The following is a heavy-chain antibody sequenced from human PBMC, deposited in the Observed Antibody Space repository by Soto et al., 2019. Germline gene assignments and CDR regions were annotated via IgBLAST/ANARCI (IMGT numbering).Heavy chain of an antibody. Sequence: QLQLQESGPGRVKPSETLSLTCTVSGGSISSSSYYWGWIRQPPGKGLEWIGSIYYSGSTYYNPSLKSRVTISVDTSKNQFSLKLSSVTAADTAVYYCARQNEGIAVAGIDYWGQGTLVTVSS. V-gene: IGHV4-39*01. CDR3: ARQNEGIAVAGIDY. CDR2: IYYSGST. CDR1: GGSISSSSYY. J-gene: IGHJ4*02. D-gene: IGHD6-19*01.